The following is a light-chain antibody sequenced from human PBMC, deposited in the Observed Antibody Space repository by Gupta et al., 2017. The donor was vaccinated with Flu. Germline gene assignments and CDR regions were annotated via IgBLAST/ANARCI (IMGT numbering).Light chain of an antibody. CDR3: KQRSNGHPAT. CDR1: QSVSSY. V-gene: IGKV3-11*01. Sequence: EILLTQSPATLSSSPGDRATLSCRASQSVSSYLAWYQQKPGQAPRLLIYDASNRATGIPARFRGSGSGTEFTLIISSLEPEDVAVYYCKQRSNGHPATFGGGTKVEIK. CDR2: DAS. J-gene: IGKJ4*01.